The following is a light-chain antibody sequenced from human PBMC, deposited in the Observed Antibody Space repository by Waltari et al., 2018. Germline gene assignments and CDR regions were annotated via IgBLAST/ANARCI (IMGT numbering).Light chain of an antibody. CDR3: QQYNNWPPLT. Sequence: EIVMTQSPATLSVSPGERATLSCRASQSVSSNLAWYQQKPGQAPRLLIYGASTRATGIPARFSGSGCGTEFTLTISSLQSEDFAVYYCQQYNNWPPLTFGPGTKVDIK. CDR1: QSVSSN. J-gene: IGKJ3*01. CDR2: GAS. V-gene: IGKV3-15*01.